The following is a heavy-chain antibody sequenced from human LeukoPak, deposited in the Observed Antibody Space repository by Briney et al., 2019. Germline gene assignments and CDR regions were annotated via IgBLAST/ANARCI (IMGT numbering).Heavy chain of an antibody. CDR3: ARTSRGYYFDY. D-gene: IGHD2-2*01. J-gene: IGHJ4*02. CDR2: ISYDGSNK. CDR1: GFTFSSYS. V-gene: IGHV3-30*03. Sequence: PGGSLRLSCAASGFTFSSYSMNWVRQAPGKGLEWVAVISYDGSNKYYADSVKGRFTISRDNSKNTLYLQMNSLRAEDTAVYYCARTSRGYYFDYWGQGTMVTVSS.